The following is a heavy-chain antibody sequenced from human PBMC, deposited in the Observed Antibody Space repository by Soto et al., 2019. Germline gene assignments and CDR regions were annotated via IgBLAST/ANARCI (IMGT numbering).Heavy chain of an antibody. CDR3: AKGYYDFWSGLSNYYYMDV. CDR2: ISWNSGSI. D-gene: IGHD3-3*01. V-gene: IGHV3-9*01. CDR1: GFTFDDYA. Sequence: EVQLVESGGGLVQPGRSLRLSCAASGFTFDDYAMHWVRQAPGKGLEWVSGISWNSGSIDYEDSVKGRFTISRDNAKNSLYLQMNSLRAEDTALYYCAKGYYDFWSGLSNYYYMDVWGKVSTVTVSS. J-gene: IGHJ6*03.